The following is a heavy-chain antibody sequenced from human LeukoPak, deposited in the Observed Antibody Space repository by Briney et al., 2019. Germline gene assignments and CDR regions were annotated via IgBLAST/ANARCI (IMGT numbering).Heavy chain of an antibody. CDR3: ARHVRFLEWLSSYYFDY. CDR1: GGSISSSSYY. D-gene: IGHD3-3*01. CDR2: IYYSGST. J-gene: IGHJ4*02. V-gene: IGHV4-39*01. Sequence: EPSETLSLTCTVSGGSISSSSYYWGWIRQPPGKGLEWIGSIYYSGSTYYNPSLKSRVTISVDTSKSQFSLRLTSVTAADTAVYYCARHVRFLEWLSSYYFDYWGQGTLVTVPS.